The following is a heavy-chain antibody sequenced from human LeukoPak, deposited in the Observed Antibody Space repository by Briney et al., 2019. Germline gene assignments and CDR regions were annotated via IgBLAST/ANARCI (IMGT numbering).Heavy chain of an antibody. CDR1: GGSFSGYY. V-gene: IGHV4-34*01. CDR3: ASHKGF. J-gene: IGHJ4*02. Sequence: SETLSLTCAVYGGSFSGYYWSWIRQPPGKGLEWIGEINHSGSTNYNPSLKSRVTISVDTSKNQFSLKLSSVTAADTAVYYCASHKGFWGQGTLVTVSS. CDR2: INHSGST.